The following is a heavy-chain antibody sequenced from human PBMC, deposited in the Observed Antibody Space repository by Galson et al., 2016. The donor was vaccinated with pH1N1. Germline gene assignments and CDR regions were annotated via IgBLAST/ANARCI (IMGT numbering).Heavy chain of an antibody. D-gene: IGHD3-9*01. CDR1: GYIFTTYW. CDR2: IYPEDSDS. J-gene: IGHJ4*02. V-gene: IGHV5-51*01. Sequence: QSGAEVKKPGESLKISCKGSGYIFTTYWIAWVRQMPGKGLECMGIIYPEDSDSRYRPSFEGQVTLSVDRSINTAYLQWSSLKASDTAMYYCARHTRYDIFPHSFYIDSWGQGTLVTVSS. CDR3: ARHTRYDIFPHSFYIDS.